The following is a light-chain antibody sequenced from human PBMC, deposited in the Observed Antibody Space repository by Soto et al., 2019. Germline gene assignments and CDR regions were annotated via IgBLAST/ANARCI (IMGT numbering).Light chain of an antibody. V-gene: IGKV3-20*01. Sequence: EIVLTQSPGTLSLSPGERATLSCRASQSVLNNYLAWYQQKPGQAPSLLVSGASSRATDIPARFSGSGSGTDFTLTISRLEPEDFAVYYCQQYGRSPPTFGQGTKVEIK. CDR3: QQYGRSPPT. J-gene: IGKJ1*01. CDR1: QSVLNNY. CDR2: GAS.